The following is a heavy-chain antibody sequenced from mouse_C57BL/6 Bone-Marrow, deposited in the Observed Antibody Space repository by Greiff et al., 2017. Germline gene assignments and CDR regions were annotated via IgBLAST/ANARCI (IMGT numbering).Heavy chain of an antibody. J-gene: IGHJ2*01. CDR3: ARSGPLGRSVDY. CDR2: IYPTSGRT. Sequence: QVQLQQSGAELVKPGASVKMSCKASGYTFTSYWITRVKQRPGQGLEWIGDIYPTSGRTNYNEKFKSKAILTVDTSSNTAYMQLSSLTSEDSAVFYCARSGPLGRSVDYWGQGTTLTVSS. V-gene: IGHV1-55*01. CDR1: GYTFTSYW. D-gene: IGHD4-1*01.